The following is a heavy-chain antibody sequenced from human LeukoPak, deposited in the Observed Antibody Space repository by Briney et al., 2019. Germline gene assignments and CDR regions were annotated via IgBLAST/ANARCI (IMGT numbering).Heavy chain of an antibody. CDR1: GGSVSSGSFF. J-gene: IGHJ4*02. V-gene: IGHV4-61*02. CDR2: IYTSGST. Sequence: SETLSLTCTVSGGSVSSGSFFWSWIRQPAGKGLEWIGRIYTSGSTKYNPSLKSRVTISLDTSKNQFSLKVSSVTAADTAMYYCATTRWTSERGGFDYWGQGTLVTVSS. CDR3: ATTRWTSERGGFDY. D-gene: IGHD1-1*01.